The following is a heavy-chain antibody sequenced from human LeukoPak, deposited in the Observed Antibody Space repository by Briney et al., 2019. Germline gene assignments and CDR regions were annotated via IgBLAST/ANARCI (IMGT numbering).Heavy chain of an antibody. V-gene: IGHV1-18*01. CDR1: GYTFTSYG. D-gene: IGHD1-1*01. Sequence: ASVKVSCKASGYTFTSYGISWVRQAPGQGLEWMGWISAYNGNTNYAQKLQGRVTMTTDTSTSTAHMELRNLRSDDTAVYYCAGENERPDYWGQGTLVTVSS. CDR3: AGENERPDY. CDR2: ISAYNGNT. J-gene: IGHJ4*02.